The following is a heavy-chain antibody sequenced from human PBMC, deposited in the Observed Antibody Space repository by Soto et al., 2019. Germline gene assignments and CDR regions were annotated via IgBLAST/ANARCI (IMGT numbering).Heavy chain of an antibody. D-gene: IGHD1-7*01. CDR3: ARASRYYWNYMMH. V-gene: IGHV1-18*01. J-gene: IGHJ4*02. Sequence: QVQLVQSGAEVKKPGASVKVSCKASGYTFSNDAITWVRQAPGQGLEWMGWVSAYNGNTNYAQKFKGRVTMTTDTSTSTAYMEIRSLRYDDPAVYFCARASRYYWNYMMHWGQGTLVTVSS. CDR1: GYTFSNDA. CDR2: VSAYNGNT.